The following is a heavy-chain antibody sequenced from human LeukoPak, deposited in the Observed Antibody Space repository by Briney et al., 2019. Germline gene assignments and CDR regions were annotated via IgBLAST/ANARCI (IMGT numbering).Heavy chain of an antibody. CDR3: ARVPRGIAARPDGDY. V-gene: IGHV3-21*01. D-gene: IGHD6-6*01. J-gene: IGHJ4*02. CDR2: ISSSSSYI. CDR1: GFTFSSYS. Sequence: GGSLRLSCAASGFTFSSYSMNWVRQAPGKGLEWVSSISSSSSYIYYADSVKGRFTISRDNAKNSLYLQMNSLRAEDTAVYYCARVPRGIAARPDGDYWGQGTLVTVSS.